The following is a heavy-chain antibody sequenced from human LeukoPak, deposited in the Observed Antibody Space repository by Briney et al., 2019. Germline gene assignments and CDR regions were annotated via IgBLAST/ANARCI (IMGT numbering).Heavy chain of an antibody. D-gene: IGHD3-3*01. V-gene: IGHV1-18*01. CDR3: ARVSFWSGSYYFDY. J-gene: IGHJ4*02. CDR2: ISAYNGNT. Sequence: GASVKVSCKASGYTFTSYGISWVRQAPGQGLEWMGWISAYNGNTNYAQKLQGRVTMTTDTSTSTAYMELRSLRSDDTAVYYRARVSFWSGSYYFDYWGQGTLVTASS. CDR1: GYTFTSYG.